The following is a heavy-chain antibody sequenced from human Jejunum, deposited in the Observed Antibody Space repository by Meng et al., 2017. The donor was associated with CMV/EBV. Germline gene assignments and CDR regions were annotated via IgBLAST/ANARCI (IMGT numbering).Heavy chain of an antibody. CDR2: INPNSGAT. V-gene: IGHV1-2*02. CDR3: ARDGDTVGATTPDRFDP. J-gene: IGHJ5*02. CDR1: YNFNGRY. Sequence: YNFNGRYMHWVRQAARQGFEWMGWINPNSGATDYAHNLQGRVTITSDASSSTVYMDLSDMRFDDTAVYYCARDGDTVGATTPDRFDPWGQGTLVTVSS. D-gene: IGHD1-26*01.